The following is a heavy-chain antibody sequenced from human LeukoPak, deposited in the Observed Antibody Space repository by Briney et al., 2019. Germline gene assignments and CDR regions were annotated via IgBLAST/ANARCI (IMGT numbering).Heavy chain of an antibody. CDR3: ARLGLGFGELSFDI. CDR2: IYTSGST. D-gene: IGHD3-10*01. V-gene: IGHV4-4*07. CDR1: GGSISIYY. J-gene: IGHJ3*02. Sequence: AETLSLTCTVSGGSISIYYWSWIRQPAGRGREWIGLIYTSGSTNYNPSLKSRVTMSVDTSKNQFSLKLSSVTAADTAVYYCARLGLGFGELSFDIWGQGTMVTVSS.